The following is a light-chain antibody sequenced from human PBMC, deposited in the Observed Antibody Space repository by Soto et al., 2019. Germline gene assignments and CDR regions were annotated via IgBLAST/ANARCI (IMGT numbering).Light chain of an antibody. Sequence: EIVLTQSPGTLSLSPGERATLSCRASQSVSSSYLAWYQQKPGQAPRLLIYGASSRATGIPDRFSGSGSGTDFTLTIIRLEPADSAVYYCQQYGSSPPMYTFGQGTKLEIK. V-gene: IGKV3-20*01. CDR1: QSVSSSY. CDR2: GAS. CDR3: QQYGSSPPMYT. J-gene: IGKJ2*01.